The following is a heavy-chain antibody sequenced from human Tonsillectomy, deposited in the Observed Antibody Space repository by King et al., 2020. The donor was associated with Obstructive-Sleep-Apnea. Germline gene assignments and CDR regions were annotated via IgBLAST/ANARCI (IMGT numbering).Heavy chain of an antibody. J-gene: IGHJ4*02. Sequence: ITLKESGPTLVQPTQTLTLTCTFSGFSLSTSGVGVGWIRQPPGKALQWLALIYWDDDKRYSPSLKSRLTITKDTSKNQVVITVTNMDPVDTATYHCAHRRRSGSLTSFDYWGQGTPVIVSS. CDR3: AHRRRSGSLTSFDY. CDR2: IYWDDDK. V-gene: IGHV2-5*02. CDR1: GFSLSTSGVG. D-gene: IGHD5-12*01.